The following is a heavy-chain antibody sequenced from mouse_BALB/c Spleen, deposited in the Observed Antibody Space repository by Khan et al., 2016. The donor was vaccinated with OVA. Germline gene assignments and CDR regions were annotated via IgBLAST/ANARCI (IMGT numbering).Heavy chain of an antibody. D-gene: IGHD2-3*01. J-gene: IGHJ1*01. V-gene: IGHV14-3*02. Sequence: VQLQQSGAELVKPGASVKLSCTASGFNIKDTYIHWVKQRPEQGLEWIGRIAPANGNTKYDPRFQGKATITADTSSNTSYLQLSSLTSEDTAVYCCTHPSYDPRYFEVWGAGTPVTVSA. CDR3: THPSYDPRYFEV. CDR2: IAPANGNT. CDR1: GFNIKDTY.